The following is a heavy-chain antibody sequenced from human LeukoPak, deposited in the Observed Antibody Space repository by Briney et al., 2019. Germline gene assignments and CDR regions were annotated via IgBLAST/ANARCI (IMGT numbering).Heavy chain of an antibody. J-gene: IGHJ4*02. CDR3: ARGGPNYSFDY. V-gene: IGHV3-30-3*01. Sequence: PPGGSLRLSCAASGFTFSSYAMHWVRQAPGKGLEWVAVISYDGSNKYYAGSVKGRFTISRDNSKNTLYLQMNSLRAEDTAVYYCARGGPNYSFDYWGQGTLVTVSS. CDR2: ISYDGSNK. CDR1: GFTFSSYA. D-gene: IGHD3-10*01.